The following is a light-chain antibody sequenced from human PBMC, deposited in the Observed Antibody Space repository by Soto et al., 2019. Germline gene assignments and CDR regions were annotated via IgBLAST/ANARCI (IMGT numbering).Light chain of an antibody. CDR3: QSYDSSLSAVV. V-gene: IGLV1-40*01. J-gene: IGLJ2*01. Sequence: QSVLTQPPSVSGAPGQRVTISCTGSSSNIGAGYDVHWYQQLPGTAPKLLIYDNNNRPSGVPGRFSGSKSGTSASLAITGLQAEDEADYCCQSYDSSLSAVVFGGGTQLTVL. CDR1: SSNIGAGYD. CDR2: DNN.